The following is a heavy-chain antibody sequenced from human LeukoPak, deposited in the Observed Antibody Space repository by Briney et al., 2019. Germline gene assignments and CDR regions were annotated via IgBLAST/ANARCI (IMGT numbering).Heavy chain of an antibody. CDR2: IYYSGDT. Sequence: PSETLSLTCSVSGGSMSGSSYYWVWIRQPPGKGLEWIASIYYSGDTYYNQSLKSRVTISVDTSKNHFSLKLSSVTAADTAVYFCAGNPEMVRNAVYFDYWGQGTLVTVSS. V-gene: IGHV4-39*02. CDR3: AGNPEMVRNAVYFDY. CDR1: GGSMSGSSYY. J-gene: IGHJ4*02. D-gene: IGHD5-24*01.